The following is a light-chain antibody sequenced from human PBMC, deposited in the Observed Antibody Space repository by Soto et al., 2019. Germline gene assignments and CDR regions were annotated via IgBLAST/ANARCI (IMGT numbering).Light chain of an antibody. V-gene: IGLV2-14*01. CDR3: SSYTTNGTYV. Sequence: HSALTQPASVSGSPGQSITISCTGSSSDIGTYYYVSWYQQHPGKAPRIMIYEVANRPSGVSDRFSGSKSGSTASLTISGLQAEDEGDYYCSSYTTNGTYVFGSGTKVTVL. J-gene: IGLJ1*01. CDR1: SSDIGTYYY. CDR2: EVA.